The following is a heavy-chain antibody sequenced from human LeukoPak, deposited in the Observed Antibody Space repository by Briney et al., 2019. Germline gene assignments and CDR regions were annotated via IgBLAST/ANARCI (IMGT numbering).Heavy chain of an antibody. V-gene: IGHV4-31*03. J-gene: IGHJ3*02. Sequence: PSETLSLTCTVSGGSISSGGYYWSWIRQHPGTGLEWIGYIYYSGSTYYNPSLKSRVSISVDTSKNQFSLKVGSVTAADTAVYYCASYGDYAFDIWGQGTMVTVSS. CDR3: ASYGDYAFDI. CDR2: IYYSGST. D-gene: IGHD4-17*01. CDR1: GGSISSGGYY.